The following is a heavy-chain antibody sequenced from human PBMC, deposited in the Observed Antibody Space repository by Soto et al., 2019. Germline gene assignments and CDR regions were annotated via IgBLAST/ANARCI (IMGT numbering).Heavy chain of an antibody. D-gene: IGHD6-25*01. CDR3: ARVFSSGSGWTYYFDF. Sequence: QVELQESGPRLVKSSGTLSLTCEVSSGSISTGNWWSWVRKPPGKGQEWIGEIYYTGATNYNPSLNSRVTKTTDKSKHQFSLILTSATAADTAVYYCARVFSSGSGWTYYFDFWGQVILVSVSS. CDR1: SGSISTGNW. J-gene: IGHJ4*02. CDR2: IYYTGAT. V-gene: IGHV4-4*02.